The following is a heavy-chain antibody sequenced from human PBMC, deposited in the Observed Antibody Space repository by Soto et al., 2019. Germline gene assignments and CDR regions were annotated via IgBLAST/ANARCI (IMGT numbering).Heavy chain of an antibody. CDR3: ARAMYYDFWSGYQARNWFDP. CDR2: IYYSGST. V-gene: IGHV4-30-4*01. D-gene: IGHD3-3*01. Sequence: TLSLTCTVSGGSISSGDYYWSWIRQPPGKGLEWIGYIYYSGSTYYNPSLKSRVTISVDTSKNQFSLKLSSVTAADTAVYYCARAMYYDFWSGYQARNWFDPWGQGTLVTVS. J-gene: IGHJ5*02. CDR1: GGSISSGDYY.